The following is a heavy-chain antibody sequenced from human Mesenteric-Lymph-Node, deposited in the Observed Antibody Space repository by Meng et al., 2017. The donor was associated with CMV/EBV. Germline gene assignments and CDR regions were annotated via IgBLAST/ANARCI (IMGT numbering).Heavy chain of an antibody. Sequence: GESLKISCAASGFTFNSYAMSWVRQAPGKGLDWAAFIHYDGSNKYYSDSVKGRFTISRDNSRNTLYLQMNSLRAEDTAVYYCATRGVYCTGGSCLDYWGQGTLVTVSS. J-gene: IGHJ4*02. CDR2: IHYDGSNK. CDR3: ATRGVYCTGGSCLDY. V-gene: IGHV3-30*02. D-gene: IGHD2-15*01. CDR1: GFTFNSYA.